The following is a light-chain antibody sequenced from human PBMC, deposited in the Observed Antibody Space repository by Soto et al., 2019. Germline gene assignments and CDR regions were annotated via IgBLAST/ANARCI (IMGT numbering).Light chain of an antibody. V-gene: IGKV3-11*01. CDR2: DAS. Sequence: EIVLTQSPATLSLSPGERATLSCRASQSLSKYLAWYQQKPGQAPRLLIYDASNRATGIPARFSGSGSGTDFTLTISSLEPEDFAVYYCQQRGNWPLTFGPGTKVDFK. J-gene: IGKJ3*01. CDR1: QSLSKY. CDR3: QQRGNWPLT.